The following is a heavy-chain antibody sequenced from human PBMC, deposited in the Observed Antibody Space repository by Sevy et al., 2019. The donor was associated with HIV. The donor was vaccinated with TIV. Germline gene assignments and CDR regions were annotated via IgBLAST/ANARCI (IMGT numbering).Heavy chain of an antibody. V-gene: IGHV3-7*01. D-gene: IGHD6-19*01. CDR1: GFTFSIYW. J-gene: IGHJ4*02. CDR3: ARGPHNIAVAGTVDY. CDR2: IKQDGSEK. Sequence: GGSLRLSCAASGFTFSIYWMTWVRQAPGKGLEWVADIKQDGSEKYYVDSVKGRFTISRDNAKNSLYLQMNSLRAEDTAVYYCARGPHNIAVAGTVDYWGQGTLVTVSS.